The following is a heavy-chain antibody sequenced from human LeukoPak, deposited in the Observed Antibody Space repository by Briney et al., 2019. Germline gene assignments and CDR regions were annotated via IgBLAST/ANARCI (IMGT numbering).Heavy chain of an antibody. CDR1: GYTFTSYY. CDR3: AREWPNTCWFDP. Sequence: GASVNVSCKASGYTFTSYYMHWVRQAPGQGLEWMGIIDPSGGRTGYGQKFQGRVTITRDTSTSTVYMELRSLSSDDTAVYYCAREWPNTCWFDPWGQGTLVTVSS. J-gene: IGHJ5*02. V-gene: IGHV1-46*01. CDR2: IDPSGGRT. D-gene: IGHD1/OR15-1a*01.